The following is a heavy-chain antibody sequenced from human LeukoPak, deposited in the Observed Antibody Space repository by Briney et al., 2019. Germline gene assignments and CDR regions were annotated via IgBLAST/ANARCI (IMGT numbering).Heavy chain of an antibody. J-gene: IGHJ5*02. D-gene: IGHD6-19*01. CDR2: INHSGST. Sequence: PSETLSLTCAVYGGSFSGYYWSWIRQPPGKGLEWIGEINHSGSTNYNPSLKSRVTISVVTISVDTSKNQFSLKLSSVTAADTAVYYCARGRSSGSWGQGTLVTVSS. V-gene: IGHV4-34*01. CDR3: ARGRSSGS. CDR1: GGSFSGYY.